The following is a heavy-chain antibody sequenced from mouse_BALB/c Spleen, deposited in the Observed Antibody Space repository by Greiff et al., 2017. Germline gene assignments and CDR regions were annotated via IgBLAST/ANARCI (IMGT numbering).Heavy chain of an antibody. CDR2: INPDSSTI. CDR1: GFDFSRYW. CDR3: ARLGVYAMDY. J-gene: IGHJ4*01. Sequence: EVKVVESGGGLVQPGGSLKLSCAASGFDFSRYWMSWVRQAPGKGLEWIGEINPDSSTINYTPSLKDKFIISRDNAKNTLYLQMSKVRSEDTALYYCARLGVYAMDYWGQGTSVTVSS. V-gene: IGHV4-1*02.